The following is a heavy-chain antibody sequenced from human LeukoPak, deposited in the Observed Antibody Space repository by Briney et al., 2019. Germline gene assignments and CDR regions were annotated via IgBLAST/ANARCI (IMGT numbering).Heavy chain of an antibody. D-gene: IGHD2-15*01. CDR3: ANGWSPDY. V-gene: IGHV3-23*01. CDR1: GFTFSSYA. Sequence: GGSLRLSCAASGFTFSSYAMSWVRQAPGKGLEWVSGISGSGGSTYYADSVKGRFTIFRDNSKNTLYLRMNSLRAEDTAVYHCANGWSPDYWGRGTLVTYSS. CDR2: ISGSGGST. J-gene: IGHJ4*02.